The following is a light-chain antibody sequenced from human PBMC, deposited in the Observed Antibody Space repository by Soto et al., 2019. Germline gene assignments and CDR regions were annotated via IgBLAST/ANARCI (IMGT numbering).Light chain of an antibody. V-gene: IGLV2-14*01. CDR2: EVS. Sequence: SALTQPASVSGSPGQSITISCTGTSSDVGGYNYVSWYQQQSGKAPKLMIHEVSNRPSGVSNRFSGSKSGNTASLTISGLQAEDEADYYCRSYTRSRTYVFAIGAKVTVL. CDR1: SSDVGGYNY. CDR3: RSYTRSRTYV. J-gene: IGLJ1*01.